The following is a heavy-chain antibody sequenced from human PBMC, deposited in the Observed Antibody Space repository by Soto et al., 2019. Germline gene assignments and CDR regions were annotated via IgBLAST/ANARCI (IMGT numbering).Heavy chain of an antibody. CDR2: IYYSGST. J-gene: IGHJ5*02. V-gene: IGHV4-31*03. CDR1: GGSISSGGYY. Sequence: SETLSLTCTVSGGSISSGGYYWSWIRQHPGKGLEWIGYIYYSGSTYYNPSLKSRVTISVDTSKNQFSLKLSSVTAADTAVYYCARDCNYGSGRWYNCFDPWGQGTLVTVSP. CDR3: ARDCNYGSGRWYNCFDP. D-gene: IGHD3-10*01.